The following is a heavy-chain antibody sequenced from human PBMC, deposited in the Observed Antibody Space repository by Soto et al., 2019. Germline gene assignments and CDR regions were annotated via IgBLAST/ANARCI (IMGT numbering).Heavy chain of an antibody. CDR3: ARGVPNYSGSLDY. D-gene: IGHD2-15*01. CDR1: GGSISSGAYS. Sequence: QLQLQESGSGLVKPSQTLSLTCAVSGGSISSGAYSWSWIRQPPGKGLEWIGYIYYSGSTSYNPSLKSRVTISVDRSKNQFSLKLRSVTAADTAVYYCARGVPNYSGSLDYWGQGTLVTVSS. CDR2: IYYSGST. V-gene: IGHV4-30-2*01. J-gene: IGHJ4*02.